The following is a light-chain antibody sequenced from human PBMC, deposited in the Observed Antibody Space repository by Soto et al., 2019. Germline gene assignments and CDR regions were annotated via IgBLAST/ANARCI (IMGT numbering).Light chain of an antibody. CDR3: SSYAGSNNWV. CDR2: EVS. Sequence: QSVLTQPPSASGSPGQSVTISCTGTCSDVGDYNYVSWYQQYPGKAPKLMIYEVSKRPSGVPDRFSGSKSGNTASLTVSGLQAEDEADYYCSSYAGSNNWVFGGGTKLTVL. J-gene: IGLJ3*02. V-gene: IGLV2-8*01. CDR1: CSDVGDYNY.